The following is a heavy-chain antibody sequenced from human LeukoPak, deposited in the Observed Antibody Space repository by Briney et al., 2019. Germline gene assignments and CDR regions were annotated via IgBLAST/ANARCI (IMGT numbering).Heavy chain of an antibody. CDR3: ARVGGPGYSSGWYGY. CDR2: INPNIGGT. Sequence: ASVKVSCKASVYTFTGYYLHWVRQAPGQRLEWMGWINPNIGGTNYAQKFQGRVTMTRDTSISTAYMEVSRLRSDDTAVYYCARVGGPGYSSGWYGYWGQGTLVTVSS. D-gene: IGHD6-19*01. V-gene: IGHV1-2*02. J-gene: IGHJ4*02. CDR1: VYTFTGYY.